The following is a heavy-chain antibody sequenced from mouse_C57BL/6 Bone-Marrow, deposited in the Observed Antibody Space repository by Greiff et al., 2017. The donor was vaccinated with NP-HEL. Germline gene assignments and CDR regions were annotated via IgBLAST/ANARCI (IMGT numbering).Heavy chain of an antibody. CDR2: ISSGSSTI. CDR3: ARRSYGYDLF. V-gene: IGHV5-17*01. J-gene: IGHJ4*01. D-gene: IGHD2-2*01. CDR1: GFTFSDYG. Sequence: EVHLVESGGGLVKPGGSLKLSCAASGFTFSDYGMHWVRQAPEKGLEWVAYISSGSSTIYYAATVKGRFTISRDNAKNTLFLQMTSLRSEDTAMYYCARRSYGYDLFWGQGTSVTVSS.